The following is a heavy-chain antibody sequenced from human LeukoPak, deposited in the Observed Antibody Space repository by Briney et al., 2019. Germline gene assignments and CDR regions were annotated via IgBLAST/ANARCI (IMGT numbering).Heavy chain of an antibody. CDR2: IYSGGST. V-gene: IGHV3-66*02. CDR3: ARDLYVSGEEAFDI. Sequence: QPGGSLRLXCAASGFTVSSNYMRWVRQAPGKGLEWVSVIYSGGSTYYADSVKGRFTISRDNSKNTLYLQMNSLRAEDTAVYYCARDLYVSGEEAFDIWGQGTMVTVSS. J-gene: IGHJ3*02. CDR1: GFTVSSNY. D-gene: IGHD3-16*01.